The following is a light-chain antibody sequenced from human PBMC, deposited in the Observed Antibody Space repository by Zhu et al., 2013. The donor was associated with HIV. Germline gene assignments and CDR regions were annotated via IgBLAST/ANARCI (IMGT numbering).Light chain of an antibody. J-gene: IGKJ2*03. CDR1: QSISSY. CDR2: DAS. Sequence: DIQMTQSPSSLSASVGDRVTITCRASQSISSYLNWYQQKPGKAPKLLIYDASNLETGVPSRFSGSGSGTDFIFTISSLQPEDIATYYCQQYDNLLPYSFGQGTKLEIK. CDR3: QQYDNLLPYS. V-gene: IGKV1-33*01.